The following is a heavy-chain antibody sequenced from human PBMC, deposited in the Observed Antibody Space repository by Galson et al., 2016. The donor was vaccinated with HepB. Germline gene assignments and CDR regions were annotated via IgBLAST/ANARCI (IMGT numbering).Heavy chain of an antibody. J-gene: IGHJ5*02. CDR3: ARGREFIAVTGSRWFDP. D-gene: IGHD6-19*01. V-gene: IGHV3-21*01. Sequence: SLRLSCAASGFTFSSYSMNWVRQAPGKGLEWVSSISGSNSYIYYADSVKGRFTISRDNAKNSLYLKMNSLRAEDTAVYYGARGREFIAVTGSRWFDPWGQGTLVTISS. CDR2: ISGSNSYI. CDR1: GFTFSSYS.